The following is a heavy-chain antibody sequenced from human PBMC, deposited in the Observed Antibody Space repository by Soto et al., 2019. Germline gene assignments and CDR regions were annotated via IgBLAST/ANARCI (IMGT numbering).Heavy chain of an antibody. V-gene: IGHV4-31*03. CDR3: ARGAADYGDAFDI. J-gene: IGHJ3*02. D-gene: IGHD4-17*01. CDR1: GDSTSRGGYY. Sequence: QVRLQESGPGLVKPSQTLSLTCRVSGDSTSRGGYYWSWIRHHPGKSLEWIGYIYWSGNTYFNPSLKSRVSISLGTSSNQFSLNLTSVTAADTAVYYCARGAADYGDAFDIWGQGTMVTVSS. CDR2: IYWSGNT.